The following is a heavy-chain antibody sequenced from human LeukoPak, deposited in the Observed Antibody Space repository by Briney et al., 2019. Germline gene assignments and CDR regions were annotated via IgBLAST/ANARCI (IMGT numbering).Heavy chain of an antibody. CDR2: ISGSGGST. CDR3: AKDEWIVGYYYYYGMDV. J-gene: IGHJ6*02. V-gene: IGHV3-23*01. D-gene: IGHD1-26*01. Sequence: GGSLRLSCAASGFTFSSYAMSWVRQAPGKGLEWVSAISGSGGSTYYAGSVKGRFTISRDNSKNTLYLQMNSLRAEDTAVYYCAKDEWIVGYYYYYGMDVWGQGTTVTVSS. CDR1: GFTFSSYA.